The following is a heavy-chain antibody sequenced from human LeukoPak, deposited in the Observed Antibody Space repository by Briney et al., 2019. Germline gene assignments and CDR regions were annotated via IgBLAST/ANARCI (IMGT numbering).Heavy chain of an antibody. CDR1: GFTFTTYW. Sequence: AGGSLRLSCAASGFTFTTYWMGWVRQAPGKGLEWVANIKQDGSEQYYVDSVKGRFTISRDNAKNSLYLQMNSLRAEDTAVYYCERDFESGYYYYMDVWGKGPTVTASS. J-gene: IGHJ6*03. D-gene: IGHD3-9*01. V-gene: IGHV3-7*01. CDR3: ERDFESGYYYYMDV. CDR2: IKQDGSEQ.